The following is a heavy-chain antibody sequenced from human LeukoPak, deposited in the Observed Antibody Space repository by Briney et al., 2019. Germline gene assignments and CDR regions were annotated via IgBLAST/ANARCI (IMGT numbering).Heavy chain of an antibody. Sequence: GGSLRLSCAASGFTFSSYWMSWVRQAPGEGLEWVASIKKDGSETYYVDSVKGRFTISRDSANYSLYLQMNSLRAEDTAVYYCARVQGYYFDYWGQGTLVTVSS. CDR2: IKKDGSET. J-gene: IGHJ4*02. V-gene: IGHV3-7*02. CDR3: ARVQGYYFDY. CDR1: GFTFSSYW.